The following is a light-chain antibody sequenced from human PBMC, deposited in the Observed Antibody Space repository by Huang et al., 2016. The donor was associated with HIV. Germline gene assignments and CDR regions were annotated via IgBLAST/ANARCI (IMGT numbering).Light chain of an antibody. Sequence: DIVMTQSPLSLPVTPGEPASISCRSSQSLLHSNGYNYLDWYLQKPGQSPQLVIYLSSNRASGVPGRFSGSGSVTHFTLKISRVEAEDVGVYYCMQALQTPRTFGQGTRLEIK. V-gene: IGKV2-28*01. J-gene: IGKJ5*01. CDR3: MQALQTPRT. CDR1: QSLLHSNGYNY. CDR2: LSS.